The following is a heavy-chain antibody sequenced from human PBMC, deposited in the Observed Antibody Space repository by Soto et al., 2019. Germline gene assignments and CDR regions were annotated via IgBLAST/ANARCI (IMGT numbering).Heavy chain of an antibody. V-gene: IGHV1-18*04. CDR1: GYNFTSFH. D-gene: IGHD4-17*01. Sequence: QVQLVQSGAEMKKPAASVQVSCKASGYNFTSFHIIWVRQAPGQGLEWMGWINRYNRNTNCTGKFQGRVTMTTDTPTSTAYMDLRSLTSERTAVYYCARGYGDSYWGQGTLVTVFS. J-gene: IGHJ4*02. CDR3: ARGYGDSY. CDR2: INRYNRNT.